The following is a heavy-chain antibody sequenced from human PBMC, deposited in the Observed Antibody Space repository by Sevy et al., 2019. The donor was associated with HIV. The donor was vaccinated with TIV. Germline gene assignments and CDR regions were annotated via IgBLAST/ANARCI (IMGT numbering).Heavy chain of an antibody. CDR1: GDSVSSSSVA. J-gene: IGHJ5*02. D-gene: IGHD3-3*01. CDR2: TYYRSKWYN. CDR3: ARAITIFGLTIMLDP. Sequence: SQTLSLTCTISGDSVSSSSVAWNWIRQSPSRGLEWLGRTYYRSKWYNDYALSVKNRIIISPDTSRNQLSLQLNSVTPEDTAVYYCARAITIFGLTIMLDPWGLGTLVTVSS. V-gene: IGHV6-1*01.